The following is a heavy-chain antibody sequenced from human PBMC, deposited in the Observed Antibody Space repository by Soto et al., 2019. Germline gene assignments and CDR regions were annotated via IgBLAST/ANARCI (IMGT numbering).Heavy chain of an antibody. V-gene: IGHV3-21*01. CDR1: GFTFSSYS. J-gene: IGHJ1*01. CDR3: ARTYYDILTGYSTEYFQY. CDR2: ISSSSSYI. Sequence: GGSLRLSCAASGFTFSSYSMNWVRQASGKGLEWVSSISSSSSYIYYADSVKGRFTISRDNAKNSLYLQMNSLRAEDTAVYYCARTYYDILTGYSTEYFQYWGQGTLVTVAS. D-gene: IGHD3-9*01.